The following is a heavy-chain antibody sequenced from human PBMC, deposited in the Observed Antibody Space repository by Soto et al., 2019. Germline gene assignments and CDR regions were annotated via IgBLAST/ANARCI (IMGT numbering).Heavy chain of an antibody. J-gene: IGHJ5*02. CDR3: ARDRSTYGGGGTGEVKENWFDP. CDR1: GGSISHYY. V-gene: IGHV4-59*01. D-gene: IGHD2-8*01. Sequence: SETLSLTCTVSGGSISHYYWSWIRQSPGKGLEWIGYAYYSVSTDYNPSLKSRVTMPVDTSKNQVSLKLNSVTTADTAVYYCARDRSTYGGGGTGEVKENWFDPWGPGTLVTVSS. CDR2: AYYSVST.